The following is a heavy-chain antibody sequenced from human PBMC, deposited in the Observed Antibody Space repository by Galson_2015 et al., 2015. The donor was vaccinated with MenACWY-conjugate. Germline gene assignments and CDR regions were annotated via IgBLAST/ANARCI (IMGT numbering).Heavy chain of an antibody. CDR1: GFSVTANC. V-gene: IGHV3-53*01. J-gene: IGHJ5*02. CDR3: SRGYDWCSYFRA. CDR2: VDRVGAT. Sequence: LRLSCAVSGFSVTANCLSWVRQAPGKGPEWIAMVDRVGATIYADSVRGRFTVSRDDFKNTVILQMNSLRAEDTAVYRCSRGYDWCSYFRAWGQGAQVTVSS. D-gene: IGHD2-8*01.